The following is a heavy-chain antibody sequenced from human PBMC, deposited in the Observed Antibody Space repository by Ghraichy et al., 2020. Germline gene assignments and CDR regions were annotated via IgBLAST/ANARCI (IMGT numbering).Heavy chain of an antibody. CDR3: AKGGPVSVEYFQH. CDR1: GFTFNTFP. Sequence: GALRLSCAASGFTFNTFPMNWVRQAPGKGLEWISTISRSGAASYYPDSVKGRFTISRDNSKNTLHLQMNSLRVEDTAVYYCAKGGPVSVEYFQHWGQGTLVTVSS. J-gene: IGHJ1*01. CDR2: ISRSGAAS. V-gene: IGHV3-23*01. D-gene: IGHD2/OR15-2a*01.